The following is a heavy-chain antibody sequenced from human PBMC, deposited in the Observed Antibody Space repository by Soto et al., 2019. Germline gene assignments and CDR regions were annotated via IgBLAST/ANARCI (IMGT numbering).Heavy chain of an antibody. Sequence: EVQLVESGGGLVKPGGSLRLSCAASGFTFSSYSMNWVRQAPGKGLEWVSAIRSSSSYIYYADSVKGRFTISRDNAKNSLSLQMTSMSDEDTAVYYCGRDLPVQLELADRIYYYGMDVWGQGTTVTVSS. CDR3: GRDLPVQLELADRIYYYGMDV. CDR1: GFTFSSYS. CDR2: IRSSSSYI. V-gene: IGHV3-21*01. J-gene: IGHJ6*02. D-gene: IGHD1-1*01.